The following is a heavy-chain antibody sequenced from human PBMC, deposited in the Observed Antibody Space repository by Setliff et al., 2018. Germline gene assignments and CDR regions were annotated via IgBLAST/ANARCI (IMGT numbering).Heavy chain of an antibody. CDR3: ARDRPMVVVADNLALFDY. CDR2: ISAYNGFI. D-gene: IGHD2-15*01. J-gene: IGHJ4*02. CDR1: GYSFPSYG. Sequence: SVKVSCKASGYSFPSYGISWVRQAPGQGLEWMGWISAYNGFIIYVQMFQGRVIMTTDTSTSTAYMELRSLRSDDTAVYYCARDRPMVVVADNLALFDYWGQGTLVTVSS. V-gene: IGHV1-18*01.